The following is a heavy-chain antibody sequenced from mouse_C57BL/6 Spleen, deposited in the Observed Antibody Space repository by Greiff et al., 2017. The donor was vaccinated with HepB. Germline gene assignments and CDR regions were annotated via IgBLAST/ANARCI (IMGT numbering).Heavy chain of an antibody. V-gene: IGHV1-55*01. CDR2: IYPGSGST. CDR1: GYTFTSYW. Sequence: QVQLQQPGAELVKPGASVKMSCKASGYTFTSYWITWVKQRPGQGLEWIGDIYPGSGSTNYNEKFKSKATLTVDTSSSTAYMQLSSLTSEDSAVYYCARGRGLRRDWHCDVWGTGTTVTVSS. J-gene: IGHJ1*03. D-gene: IGHD2-2*01. CDR3: ARGRGLRRDWHCDV.